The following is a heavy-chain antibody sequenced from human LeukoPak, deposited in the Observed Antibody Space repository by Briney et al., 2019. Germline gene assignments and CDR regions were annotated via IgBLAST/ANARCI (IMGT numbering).Heavy chain of an antibody. CDR3: ARDSCSLTMCFGFFDH. V-gene: IGHV3-53*01. Sequence: GGTLRLSCAASGFTFSNYDMSWVRQAPGKGLEWVSLNDRSGNTYYADSVKGRFTISTDTSKNSVYLQMTSLRVEDTAVYYCARDSCSLTMCFGFFDHWGQGSLVAVSS. CDR1: GFTFSNYD. D-gene: IGHD2-2*01. CDR2: NDRSGNT. J-gene: IGHJ4*02.